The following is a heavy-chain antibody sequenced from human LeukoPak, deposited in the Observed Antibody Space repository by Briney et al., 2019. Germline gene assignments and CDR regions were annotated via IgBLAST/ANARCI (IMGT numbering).Heavy chain of an antibody. V-gene: IGHV4-59*11. CDR2: TSGSI. Sequence: SDTLSLTCAVSGASISSHYWSWIRQPPGKGLEWIGYTSGSISDNPSLKSRVAVSVDPSQNQGSLSLTSVTAADTAVYYCARVLAIFGLDTTDFYMDVWGKGTTVTVSS. J-gene: IGHJ6*03. CDR3: ARVLAIFGLDTTDFYMDV. CDR1: GASISSHY. D-gene: IGHD3/OR15-3a*01.